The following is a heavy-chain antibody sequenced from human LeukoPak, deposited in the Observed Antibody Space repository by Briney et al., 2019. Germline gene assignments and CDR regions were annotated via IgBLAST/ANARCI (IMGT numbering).Heavy chain of an antibody. CDR1: GGSISSGDYY. D-gene: IGHD3-22*01. CDR3: ARNYYDSSGYYYVGAFDI. V-gene: IGHV4-30-4*08. CDR2: IYYNGST. Sequence: SQTLSLTCTVSGGSISSGDYYWSWTRQPPGKGLEWIGYIYYNGSTYYNPSLKSRVTISVDTSKNQFSLKLSSVTAADTAVYYCARNYYDSSGYYYVGAFDIWGQGTMVTVSS. J-gene: IGHJ3*02.